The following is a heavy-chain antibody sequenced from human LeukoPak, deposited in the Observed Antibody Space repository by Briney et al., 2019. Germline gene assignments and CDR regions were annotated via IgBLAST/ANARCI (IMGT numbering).Heavy chain of an antibody. J-gene: IGHJ6*02. V-gene: IGHV4-31*03. D-gene: IGHD1-1*01. CDR3: ARDRLERLYYYYGMDV. Sequence: SQTLSLTCTVSGGSISSGGYYWSWIRQHPGKGLEWIVYIYYSGSTYYNPSLKSRVTISVDTSKNQFSLKLSSVTAADTAVYYCARDRLERLYYYYGMDVWGQGTTVTVSS. CDR2: IYYSGST. CDR1: GGSISSGGYY.